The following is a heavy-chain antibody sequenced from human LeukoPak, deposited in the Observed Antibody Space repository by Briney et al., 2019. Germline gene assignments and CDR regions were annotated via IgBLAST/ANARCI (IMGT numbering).Heavy chain of an antibody. CDR2: MKKDGSEK. CDR1: GINFSGYW. Sequence: GGSLRLSCAVSGINFSGYWMAWVRQAAGKGLEWVANMKKDGSEKYYVDSVKGRFIISRDNAKNSLYLEMNSLRVEDTAVYYCARDLGHTGYDLYDYWGQGTLVTVSS. V-gene: IGHV3-7*01. CDR3: ARDLGHTGYDLYDY. J-gene: IGHJ4*02. D-gene: IGHD5-12*01.